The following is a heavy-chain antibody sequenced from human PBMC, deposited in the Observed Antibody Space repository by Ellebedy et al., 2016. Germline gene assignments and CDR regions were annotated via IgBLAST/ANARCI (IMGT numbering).Heavy chain of an antibody. CDR2: IWYDGSNK. V-gene: IGHV3-33*01. Sequence: GESLKISCAASGFTFSSYGMHWVRQAPGKGLEWVAVIWYDGSNKYYADSVKGRFTISRDNSKNTLYLQMNSLRAEDTAVYYCARDNSDYSNFHWGQGTLVTVSS. J-gene: IGHJ4*02. CDR3: ARDNSDYSNFH. CDR1: GFTFSSYG. D-gene: IGHD4-11*01.